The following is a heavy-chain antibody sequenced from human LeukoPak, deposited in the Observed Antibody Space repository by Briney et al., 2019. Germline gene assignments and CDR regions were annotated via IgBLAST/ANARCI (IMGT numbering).Heavy chain of an antibody. CDR1: GGTFSSYA. Sequence: SVKVSCKASGGTFSSYAISWVRQAPRQGLEWMGGIIPIFGTANYAQKFQGRVTITTDESTSTAYMELSSLRSEDTAVYYCARSSLGYCSSTSCSHENWFDPWGQGTLVTVSS. CDR3: ARSSLGYCSSTSCSHENWFDP. CDR2: IIPIFGTA. J-gene: IGHJ5*02. V-gene: IGHV1-69*05. D-gene: IGHD2-2*01.